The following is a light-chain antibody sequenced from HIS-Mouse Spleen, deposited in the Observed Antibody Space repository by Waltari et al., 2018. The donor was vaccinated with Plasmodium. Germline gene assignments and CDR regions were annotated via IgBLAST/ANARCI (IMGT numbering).Light chain of an antibody. CDR2: RNN. CDR1: SSNIGSHY. CDR3: AAWDDSLSGWV. J-gene: IGLJ3*02. V-gene: IGLV1-47*01. Sequence: QSVLTQPPSASGTPGQRVTIPCSGSSSNIGSHYVYWYQQLPGTAPKRLIYRNNQRPSGVPDRFSGAKSGTSASLAISGLRSEDEADYYCAAWDDSLSGWVFGGGTKLTVL.